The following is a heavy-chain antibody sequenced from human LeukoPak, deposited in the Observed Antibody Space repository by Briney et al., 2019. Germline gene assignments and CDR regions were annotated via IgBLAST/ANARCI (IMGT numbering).Heavy chain of an antibody. J-gene: IGHJ4*02. D-gene: IGHD5-18*01. CDR2: ISSSGSTI. CDR1: GLTFSSYE. V-gene: IGHV3-48*03. CDR3: ARDKNSYGYIDY. Sequence: GGSLRVSCAASGLTFSSYEMNGVRQAPGKGLEWVSYISSSGSTIYYADSVKGRFTMSRDNAKNSLYLQMNSLRAEDTAVYYCARDKNSYGYIDYWGQGTLVTVSS.